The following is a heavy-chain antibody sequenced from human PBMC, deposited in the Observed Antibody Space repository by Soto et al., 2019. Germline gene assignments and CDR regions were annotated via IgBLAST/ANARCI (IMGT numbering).Heavy chain of an antibody. CDR3: ARLTSGYYGFNFDY. CDR2: IYYSGST. V-gene: IGHV4-39*01. J-gene: IGHJ4*02. D-gene: IGHD3-3*01. Sequence: SETLSLTCTVSGGSISSSSYYWGWIRQPPGKGLEWIGSIYYSGSTYYNPSLKSRVTISVDTSKNQFSLKLSSVTAADTAVYYCARLTSGYYGFNFDYWGQGTLVTVSS. CDR1: GGSISSSSYY.